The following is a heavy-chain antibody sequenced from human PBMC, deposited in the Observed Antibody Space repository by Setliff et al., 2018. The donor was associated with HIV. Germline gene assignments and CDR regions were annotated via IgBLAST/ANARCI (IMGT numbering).Heavy chain of an antibody. Sequence: SETLSLTCTVSGDSISSTTFYWVWIRQPPGKGLEWIGSIYYSGSTNYNPSLKSRVTISVDTSKNQFSLKLSSVTAADTAVYYCASEAWTSYRSSSGYYYYYMDVWGKGTTVTVSS. CDR3: ASEAWTSYRSSSGYYYYYMDV. CDR1: GDSISSTTFY. V-gene: IGHV4-39*07. J-gene: IGHJ6*03. D-gene: IGHD6-6*01. CDR2: IYYSGST.